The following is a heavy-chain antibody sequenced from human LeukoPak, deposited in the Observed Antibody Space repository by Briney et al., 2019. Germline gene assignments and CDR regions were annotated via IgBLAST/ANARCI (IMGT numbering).Heavy chain of an antibody. V-gene: IGHV3-48*04. Sequence: PGGSLRLSCAASGFTFSSYSMHWVRQAPGKGLEWVSYISSSSSTIYYADSVKGRFTISRDNAKNSLYLQMNSLRAEDTAVYYCALYCSSTTCHDYGMDVWGQGTTVTVSS. D-gene: IGHD2-2*01. J-gene: IGHJ6*02. CDR1: GFTFSSYS. CDR3: ALYCSSTTCHDYGMDV. CDR2: ISSSSSTI.